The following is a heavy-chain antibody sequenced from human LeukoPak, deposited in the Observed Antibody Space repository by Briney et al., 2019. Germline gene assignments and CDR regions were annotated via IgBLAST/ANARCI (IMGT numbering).Heavy chain of an antibody. CDR2: IYYSGST. CDR3: ARGAAAAAHLDY. D-gene: IGHD6-13*01. Sequence: SETLSLTCTVSGGSISSYYWSWIRQPPGKGLEWIGYIYYSGSTNYNPSLKSRVTISVDTSKNQFSLKLSSVTAADTAVYYCARGAAAAAHLDYWGQGTLVTASS. V-gene: IGHV4-59*01. J-gene: IGHJ4*02. CDR1: GGSISSYY.